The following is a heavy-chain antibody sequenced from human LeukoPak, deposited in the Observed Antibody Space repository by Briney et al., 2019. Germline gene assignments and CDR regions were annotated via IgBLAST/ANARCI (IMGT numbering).Heavy chain of an antibody. CDR3: ARHYYDSSGYYYFDY. V-gene: IGHV4-59*08. Sequence: TSSETLSLTCTVSGGSISSYYWSWIRQPPGKGLEWIGYIYYSGSTNYNPSLKSRVTISVDTSKNQFSLKLSSVTAADTAVYYCARHYYDSSGYYYFDYWGQGTLVTVSS. CDR1: GGSISSYY. J-gene: IGHJ4*02. D-gene: IGHD3-22*01. CDR2: IYYSGST.